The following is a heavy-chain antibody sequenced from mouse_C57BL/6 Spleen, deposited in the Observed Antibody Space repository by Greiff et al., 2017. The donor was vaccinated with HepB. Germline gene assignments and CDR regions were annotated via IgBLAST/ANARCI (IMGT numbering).Heavy chain of an antibody. J-gene: IGHJ3*01. CDR1: GFSLTSYG. CDR2: IWGVGST. CDR3: ATEFSGGGFAY. D-gene: IGHD6-2*01. Sequence: QVQLKQSGPGLVAPSQSLSITCTVSGFSLTSYGVDWVRQSPGKGLEWLGVIWGVGSTNYNSALKSRLSISKDNSKSQVFLKMNSLQTDDTAMYYCATEFSGGGFAYWGQGTLVTVSA. V-gene: IGHV2-6*01.